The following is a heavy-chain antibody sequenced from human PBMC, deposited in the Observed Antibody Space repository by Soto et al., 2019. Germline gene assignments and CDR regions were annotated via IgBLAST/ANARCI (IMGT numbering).Heavy chain of an antibody. CDR3: ARTKCSGGSCYSWSLDY. CDR1: GGSITTGGYY. CDR2: RYYSEST. J-gene: IGHJ4*02. V-gene: IGHV4-31*03. D-gene: IGHD2-15*01. Sequence: SETLSLTCTVSGGSITTGGYYWSWIRQLPGKGLEWIGHRYYSESTYYNPSLKSRVSISLDTSKNQFSLKLSFVTAADTAMYYCARTKCSGGSCYSWSLDYWGQ.